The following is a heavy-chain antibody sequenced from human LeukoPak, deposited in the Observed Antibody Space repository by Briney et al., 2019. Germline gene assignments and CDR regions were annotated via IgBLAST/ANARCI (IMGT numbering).Heavy chain of an antibody. D-gene: IGHD6-13*01. J-gene: IGHJ5*02. CDR1: GGSTSSYY. CDR3: ASGAAAAGKGFDP. V-gene: IGHV4-4*07. Sequence: SETLSLTCTVSGGSTSSYYWSWIRQPAGKGLEWIGRIYTSGSTNYNPSLKSRVTMSVDTSKNQFSLKLSCVTAADTAVYYCASGAAAAGKGFDPWGQGTLVTVSS. CDR2: IYTSGST.